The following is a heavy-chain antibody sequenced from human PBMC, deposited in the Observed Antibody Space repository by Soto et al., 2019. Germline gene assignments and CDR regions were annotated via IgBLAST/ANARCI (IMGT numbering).Heavy chain of an antibody. Sequence: PGGSLRLSCTRSGFTFGDYAMNWFRQAPEKGLERVGFIRSKPYGVTTEYAASVKGRFTISRDDSKSIACLQMNSQTTEDKAVYYCPAGIGEVATIPAEEYWGDGTHVTVS. J-gene: IGHJ4*01. D-gene: IGHD5-12*01. V-gene: IGHV3-49*03. CDR3: PAGIGEVATIPAEEY. CDR1: GFTFGDYA. CDR2: IRSKPYGVTT.